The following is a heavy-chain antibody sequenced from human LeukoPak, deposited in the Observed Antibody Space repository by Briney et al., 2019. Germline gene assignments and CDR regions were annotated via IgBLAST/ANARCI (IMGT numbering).Heavy chain of an antibody. V-gene: IGHV3-48*01. D-gene: IGHD6-19*01. CDR2: ISSSSSTI. CDR1: GFTFSSYS. J-gene: IGHJ6*03. Sequence: GGSLRLSCAASGFTFSSYSMNWVRQAPGKGLGWVSYISSSSSTIYYADSVKGRFTISRDNAKNSLYLQMNSLRAEDTAVYYCARDGSYQWAQGYYMDVWGKGTTVTVSS. CDR3: ARDGSYQWAQGYYMDV.